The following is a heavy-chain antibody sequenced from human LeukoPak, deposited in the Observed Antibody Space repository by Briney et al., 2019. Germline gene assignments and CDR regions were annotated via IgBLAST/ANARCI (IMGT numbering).Heavy chain of an antibody. CDR3: ARDRLSLGSWAYYGMDV. V-gene: IGHV4-59*01. Sequence: PSETLSLTCTVSGDSISNYYWSWIRQPAGKGLEWIGYIYYSGSTNYNPSLKSRVTISVDTSKNQFSLKLSSVTAADTAVYYCARDRLSLGSWAYYGMDVWGQGTTVTVSS. CDR1: GDSISNYY. CDR2: IYYSGST. J-gene: IGHJ6*02. D-gene: IGHD6-13*01.